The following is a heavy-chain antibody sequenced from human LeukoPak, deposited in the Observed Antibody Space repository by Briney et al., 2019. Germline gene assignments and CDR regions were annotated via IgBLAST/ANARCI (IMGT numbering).Heavy chain of an antibody. CDR1: GFTFSPYA. D-gene: IGHD6-19*01. CDR2: ISYDGNNK. J-gene: IGHJ6*02. V-gene: IGHV3-30-3*01. CDR3: ARGKDAAEAGAGYYYYGMDV. Sequence: SGGSLRLSCAASGFTFSPYAMHWVRQAPGKGLEWVAVISYDGNNKYYADSVKGRFTLSRDNSKNTLYLQMNSLRAEDTAVYYCARGKDAAEAGAGYYYYGMDVWGQGTTVTVSS.